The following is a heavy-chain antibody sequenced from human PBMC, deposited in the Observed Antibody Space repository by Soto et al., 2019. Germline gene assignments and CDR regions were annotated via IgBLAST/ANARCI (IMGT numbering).Heavy chain of an antibody. J-gene: IGHJ4*02. D-gene: IGHD3-22*01. CDR1: VGSISSSSYY. CDR3: ARVSYYETRFDY. CDR2: IYYSGST. Sequence: QLQLQESGPGLVKPSETLSLTCTVSVGSISSSSYYWGWIRQPPGKGLEWIGSIYYSGSTHYNPSLKSRVTISVDTSKNQFSLKLSSVTAADTAVYYCARVSYYETRFDYWGQGTLVTVSS. V-gene: IGHV4-39*01.